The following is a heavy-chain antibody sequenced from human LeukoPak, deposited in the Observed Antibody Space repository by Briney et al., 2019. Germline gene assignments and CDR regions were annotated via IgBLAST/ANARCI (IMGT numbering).Heavy chain of an antibody. CDR3: ARANRGGSFPFDY. CDR1: GGSFSGYY. V-gene: IGHV4-34*01. Sequence: PSETLSLTCAVYGGSFSGYYWSWIRQPPGKGLEWIGEINHSGSTNYNPSLKSRVTISVDTSKNQFSLKLSSVTAADTVVYYCARANRGGSFPFDYWGQGTLVTVSS. D-gene: IGHD2-15*01. CDR2: INHSGST. J-gene: IGHJ4*02.